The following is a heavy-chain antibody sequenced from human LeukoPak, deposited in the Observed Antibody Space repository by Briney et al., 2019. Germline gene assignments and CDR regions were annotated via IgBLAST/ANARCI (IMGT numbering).Heavy chain of an antibody. CDR1: GGTFSSYA. Sequence: SVKVSCKASGGTFSSYAISWVRQAPGQGLEWMGGIIPIFGTANYAQKFQGRVTITVDESTSTAYMELSSLRSEDTAVYYCARLEIAAAGTGDYWGQGTLVTVSS. J-gene: IGHJ4*02. CDR3: ARLEIAAAGTGDY. D-gene: IGHD6-13*01. V-gene: IGHV1-69*13. CDR2: IIPIFGTA.